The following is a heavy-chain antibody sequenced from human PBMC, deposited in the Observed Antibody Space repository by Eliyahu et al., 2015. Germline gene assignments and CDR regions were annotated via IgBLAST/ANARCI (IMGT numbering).Heavy chain of an antibody. Sequence: QVQLVESGGGLVKPGGSLRLXCAASGFTFSDYYMSWXRQAPGKGLEWVSYISSSSSYTNYADSVKGRFTISRDNAKNSLYLQMNSLRAEDTAVYYCARSETTYYYDSSAPGGFDPWGQGTLVTVSS. D-gene: IGHD3-22*01. J-gene: IGHJ5*02. CDR1: GFTFSDYY. CDR2: ISSSSSYT. V-gene: IGHV3-11*06. CDR3: ARSETTYYYDSSAPGGFDP.